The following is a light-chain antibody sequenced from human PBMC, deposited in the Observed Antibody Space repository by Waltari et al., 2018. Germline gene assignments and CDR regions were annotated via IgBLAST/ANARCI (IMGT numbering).Light chain of an antibody. V-gene: IGKV3-11*01. J-gene: IGKJ4*01. CDR3: QHRSVWPLT. CDR1: QSVRSY. CDR2: DAS. Sequence: IVLTQSPATLSLFPGERATLPCRASQSVRSYLAWYQQKPGQAPRLLIYDASNRATGIPVRFSGSGSGTDFTLTISSLEPEDFAVYYCQHRSVWPLTFGGGTKVEIK.